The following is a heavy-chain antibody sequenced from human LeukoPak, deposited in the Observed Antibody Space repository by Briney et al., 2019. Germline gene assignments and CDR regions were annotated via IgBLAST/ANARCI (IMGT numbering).Heavy chain of an antibody. Sequence: SETLSLTCTVSGGSISSYYWGWIRQPPGKGLEWIGSIYYSGSTYYNPSLKSRVTISVDTSKNQFTLKLSSVTAADTAVYYCASLYSSSSSHFDYWGQGTLVTVSS. D-gene: IGHD6-6*01. J-gene: IGHJ4*02. CDR3: ASLYSSSSSHFDY. CDR2: IYYSGST. V-gene: IGHV4-39*01. CDR1: GGSISSYY.